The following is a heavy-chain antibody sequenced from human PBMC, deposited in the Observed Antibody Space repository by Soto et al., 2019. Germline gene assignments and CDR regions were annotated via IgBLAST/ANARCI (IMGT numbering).Heavy chain of an antibody. CDR1: GFTFSSYS. CDR3: ARAYDSSGYYRPFDY. J-gene: IGHJ4*02. V-gene: IGHV3-21*01. Sequence: SLRLSCAASGFTFSSYSMNWVRQAPGKGLEWVSSISSSSSYIYYADSVKGRFTISRDNAKNSLYLQMNSLRAEDTAVYYCARAYDSSGYYRPFDYWGQGTLVTVSS. CDR2: ISSSSSYI. D-gene: IGHD3-22*01.